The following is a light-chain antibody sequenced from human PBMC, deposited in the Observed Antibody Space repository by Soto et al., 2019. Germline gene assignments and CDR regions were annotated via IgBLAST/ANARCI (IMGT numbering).Light chain of an antibody. Sequence: DIVMTQSPDSLAVSLGERATINCRSSQTIFYSSTRKDSLAWYQQKPGQPPRVLIYWASTRESGVPDRFSGSGSGSDFTLTISNLQAEDVAVYYCQQYSTSPWTFGQGTKVEIK. CDR2: WAS. J-gene: IGKJ1*01. CDR3: QQYSTSPWT. CDR1: QTIFYSSTRKDS. V-gene: IGKV4-1*01.